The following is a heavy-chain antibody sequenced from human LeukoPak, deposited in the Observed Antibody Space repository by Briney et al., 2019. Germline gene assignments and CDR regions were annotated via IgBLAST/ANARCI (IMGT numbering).Heavy chain of an antibody. Sequence: SETLSLTCTVSGGSISSYYWSWIRQPPGKGLEWIGEINHSGSTNYNPSLKSRVTISVDTSKNQFSLKLSSVTAADTAVYYCARGIAAAGTWGQGTLVTVSS. CDR2: INHSGST. CDR1: GGSISSYY. CDR3: ARGIAAAGT. D-gene: IGHD6-13*01. J-gene: IGHJ5*02. V-gene: IGHV4-34*01.